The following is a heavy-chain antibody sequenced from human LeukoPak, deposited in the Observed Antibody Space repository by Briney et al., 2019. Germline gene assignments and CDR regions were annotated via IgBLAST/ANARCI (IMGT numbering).Heavy chain of an antibody. CDR3: VRDMSGVVAASTEEY. D-gene: IGHD2-15*01. Sequence: GGSLRLSCEASGFTFSNYYMSWIRQAPGKGLEWVSHIKGNGATTYYADSVRGRFTISRDNAKKSLYLQMSSLRVEDTAVYYCVRDMSGVVAASTEEYWGQGTLVTVSS. J-gene: IGHJ4*02. CDR1: GFTFSNYY. CDR2: IKGNGATT. V-gene: IGHV3-11*04.